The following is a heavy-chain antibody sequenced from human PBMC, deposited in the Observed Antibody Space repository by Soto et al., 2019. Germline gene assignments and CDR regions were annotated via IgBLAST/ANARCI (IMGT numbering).Heavy chain of an antibody. CDR3: ARQICSNNCLCLDP. Sequence: PGGSLRLSCAASGFTFSSYGMHWVRQAPGKGLEWVAVIWYDGSNNYYADSVKGRFTISRDNSKNIVSLQMNSLRAEDTALYYCARQICSNNCLCLDPWGQGTLVTVSS. CDR2: IWYDGSNN. D-gene: IGHD2-2*01. V-gene: IGHV3-33*01. J-gene: IGHJ5*02. CDR1: GFTFSSYG.